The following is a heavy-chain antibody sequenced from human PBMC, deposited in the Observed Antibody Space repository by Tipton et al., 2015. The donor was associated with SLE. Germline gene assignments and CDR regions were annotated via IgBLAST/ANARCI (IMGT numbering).Heavy chain of an antibody. CDR3: AKLVDSSGYYGHAFDI. V-gene: IGHV4-39*07. CDR2: IFYTGST. CDR1: VGSISSSGYY. Sequence: TLSLTCTVSVGSISSSGYYWGWFRLPPGKGLVWIGSIFYTGSTYYNPYLQSRVTISLDTSKNQFSLQLSSVTAADTAVYYCAKLVDSSGYYGHAFDIWGQGTMVTVSS. J-gene: IGHJ3*02. D-gene: IGHD3-22*01.